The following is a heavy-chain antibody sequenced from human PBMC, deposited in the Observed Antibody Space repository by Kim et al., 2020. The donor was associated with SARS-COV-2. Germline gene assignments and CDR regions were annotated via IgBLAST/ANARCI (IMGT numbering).Heavy chain of an antibody. CDR3: ARDIVVVVPAAHSPNGMDV. J-gene: IGHJ6*02. CDR1: GYTFTSYY. Sequence: ASVKVSCKASGYTFTSYYMHWVRQAPGQGLEWMGIINPSGGSTSYAQKFQGRVTMTRDTSTSTVYMELSSLRSEDTAVYYCARDIVVVVPAAHSPNGMDVWGQGTTVTVSS. CDR2: INPSGGST. V-gene: IGHV1-46*01. D-gene: IGHD2-2*01.